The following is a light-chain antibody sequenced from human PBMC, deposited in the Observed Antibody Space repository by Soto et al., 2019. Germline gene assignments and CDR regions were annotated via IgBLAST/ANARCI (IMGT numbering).Light chain of an antibody. Sequence: IRMTQSPSSVSASGGDRVSSSXRASHSIIAYLNWYQQKAGQXPKLLXXAEXTLRTGVPSRFSGSGSETDFTPTLNSLQPEEFATSYCRQTYTTLGSPFGQGTRLEIK. CDR1: HSIIAY. CDR3: RQTYTTLGSP. V-gene: IGKV1-39*01. J-gene: IGKJ5*01. CDR2: AEX.